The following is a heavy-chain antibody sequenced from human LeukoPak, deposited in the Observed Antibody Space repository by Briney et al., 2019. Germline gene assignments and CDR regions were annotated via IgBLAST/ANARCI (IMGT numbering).Heavy chain of an antibody. CDR2: ISAFNGNT. J-gene: IGHJ4*02. CDR1: GYMFNIYG. V-gene: IGHV1-18*01. D-gene: IGHD5-12*01. CDR3: ARSPPSTGYDRFDT. Sequence: ASVKVSCKASGYMFNIYGISWVRQALGQGLEWMGWISAFNGNTNYARNFQDRVTMTTDTSTSTAYMELTSLRSDDTAVYYCARSPPSTGYDRFDTWGQGTLVTVSS.